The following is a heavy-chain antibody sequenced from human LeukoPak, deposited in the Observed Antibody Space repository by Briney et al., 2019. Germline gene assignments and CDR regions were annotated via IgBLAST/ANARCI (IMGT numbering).Heavy chain of an antibody. J-gene: IGHJ4*02. CDR3: ARQVVAVAGTGCFDY. CDR1: GGSIRSSSYY. Sequence: SETLSLTCTVSGGSIRSSSYYWGWIRQPPGKGLEWIRSIYYSGSTYYNASLKSRGTISVDTSKNQFSLKLNSVTAADTAVYFCARQVVAVAGTGCFDYWGQGTLVTVSS. CDR2: IYYSGST. D-gene: IGHD6-19*01. V-gene: IGHV4-39*01.